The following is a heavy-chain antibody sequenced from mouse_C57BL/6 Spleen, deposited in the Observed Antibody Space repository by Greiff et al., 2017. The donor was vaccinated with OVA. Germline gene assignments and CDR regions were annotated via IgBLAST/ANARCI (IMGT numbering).Heavy chain of an antibody. J-gene: IGHJ1*03. V-gene: IGHV1-12*01. CDR3: ARWSDYGDFDV. CDR1: GYTFTSYT. CDR2: IYPGNGDT. Sequence: LQESGAELVRPGASVKMSCKASGYTFTSYTMHWVKQTPRQGLEWIGAIYPGNGDTSYNQKFKGKATLTVDKSSSTAYMQLSSLTSEDAAVYFCARWSDYGDFDVWGTGTTVTVSS.